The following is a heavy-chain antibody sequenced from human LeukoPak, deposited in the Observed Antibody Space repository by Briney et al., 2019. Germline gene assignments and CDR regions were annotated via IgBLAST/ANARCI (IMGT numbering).Heavy chain of an antibody. V-gene: IGHV3-23*01. CDR3: AKEESIGDFWSGPINFDY. J-gene: IGHJ4*02. Sequence: PGGALRLSCVASGFTFSSYAMRWLGQAPWRGVEGVSAISGSGGRTYYADSVKGRFTISRDNSKNTLYLQMNSLRAEETAVYYGAKEESIGDFWSGPINFDYWGQGTLVTVSS. CDR1: GFTFSSYA. CDR2: ISGSGGRT. D-gene: IGHD3-3*01.